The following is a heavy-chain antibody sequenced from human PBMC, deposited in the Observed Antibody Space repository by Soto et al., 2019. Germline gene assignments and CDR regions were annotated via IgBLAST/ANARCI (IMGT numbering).Heavy chain of an antibody. CDR1: GDSINSNTYY. V-gene: IGHV4-39*01. CDR3: ARPHLAATILSGYDS. CDR2: IYYTGSA. D-gene: IGHD5-12*01. J-gene: IGHJ4*02. Sequence: SETLSLTCIVSGDSINSNTYYWAWIRQSPGEGLEWIGSIYYTGSAFYNAALKSRVTISVDTSKNHFSLKIDSVTAADTAVYFCARPHLAATILSGYDSWGRGILVTVAS.